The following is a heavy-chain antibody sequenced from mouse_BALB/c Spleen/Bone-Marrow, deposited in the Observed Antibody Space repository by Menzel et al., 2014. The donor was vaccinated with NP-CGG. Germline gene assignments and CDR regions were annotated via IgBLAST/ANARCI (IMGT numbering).Heavy chain of an antibody. CDR1: GYTFSSYW. Sequence: QVQLQQSGAELMKPGASVKISCKATGYTFSSYWIEWVKQRPGHGLEWIGEILPGSGSTDCNEKFKGKATFTADTSSNTAYIQLSSLTSEDSAVYYCASRYDAMDYWGQGTSVTVSS. J-gene: IGHJ4*01. CDR3: ASRYDAMDY. CDR2: ILPGSGST. V-gene: IGHV1-9*01.